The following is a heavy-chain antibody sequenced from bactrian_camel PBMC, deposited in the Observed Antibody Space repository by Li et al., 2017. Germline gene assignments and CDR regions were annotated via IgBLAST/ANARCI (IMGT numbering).Heavy chain of an antibody. D-gene: IGHD4*01. Sequence: DVQLVESGGDSVQPGGSLRLSCEASGFSFNTASVMTWVRQAPGKGLEWVSTINTRGDRSWYIDSVKGRFTISRDNAKNIVYLQMNSLKTEDTGVYYCATDIIDVYSDYDLLRYNHWGQATQVTVS. J-gene: IGHJ4*01. CDR3: ATDIIDVYSDYDLLRYNH. CDR1: GFSFNTASV. V-gene: IGHV3S40*01. CDR2: INTRGDRS.